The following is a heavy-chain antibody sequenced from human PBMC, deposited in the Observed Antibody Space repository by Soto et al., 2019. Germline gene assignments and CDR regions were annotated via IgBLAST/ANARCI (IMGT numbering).Heavy chain of an antibody. CDR2: IYPGDSDT. CDR3: ARNKGYCSSTSCYGMDV. D-gene: IGHD2-2*01. V-gene: IGHV5-51*01. J-gene: IGHJ6*02. Sequence: WERQMPGKGLEWMGSIYPGDSDTRYSPSFQGQVTISADRSISTAYLQWNSLKASDTAMYFCARNKGYCSSTSCYGMDVWGQGTTVTVSS.